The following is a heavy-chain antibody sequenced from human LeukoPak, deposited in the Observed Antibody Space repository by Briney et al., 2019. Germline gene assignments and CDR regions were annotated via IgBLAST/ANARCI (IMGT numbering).Heavy chain of an antibody. CDR2: ISGSGGST. CDR1: GFTFSSNA. V-gene: IGHV3-23*01. D-gene: IGHD4-17*01. Sequence: GGSLRLSCAASGFTFSSNAMSWVRQAPGKGVEWVSAISGSGGSTYYADSVKGRFTISRDNSKNTLYLQMNSLRAEDTAVYSCAKRDSGDYEVPFDYWGQGTLVTVSS. J-gene: IGHJ4*02. CDR3: AKRDSGDYEVPFDY.